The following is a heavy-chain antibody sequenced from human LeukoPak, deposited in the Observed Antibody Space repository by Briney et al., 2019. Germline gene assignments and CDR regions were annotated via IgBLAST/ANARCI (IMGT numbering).Heavy chain of an antibody. CDR3: ARYGEYTRDAFDI. Sequence: SETLSLTCTVSGGSISSYYWSWIRQPPGNGLEWIGYIHYSGSTNYNPSLKSRVTISVDTSKNQFSLKLSSVTAADTAVYYCARYGEYTRDAFDIWGQGTMVTVSS. J-gene: IGHJ3*02. V-gene: IGHV4-59*01. CDR1: GGSISSYY. CDR2: IHYSGST. D-gene: IGHD4-17*01.